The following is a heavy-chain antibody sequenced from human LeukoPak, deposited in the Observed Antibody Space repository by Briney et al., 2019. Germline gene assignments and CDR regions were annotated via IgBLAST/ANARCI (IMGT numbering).Heavy chain of an antibody. CDR3: ARALDGDSSSWRDAFDI. CDR1: GGSISSYY. J-gene: IGHJ3*02. CDR2: IYYSGST. Sequence: PSETLSLTCTVSGGSISSYYWSWIRQPPGKRLEWIGYIYYSGSTNYNPSLKSRVTISVDTSKNQFSLKLSSVTAADTAVYYCARALDGDSSSWRDAFDIWGQGTMVTVSS. V-gene: IGHV4-59*01. D-gene: IGHD6-13*01.